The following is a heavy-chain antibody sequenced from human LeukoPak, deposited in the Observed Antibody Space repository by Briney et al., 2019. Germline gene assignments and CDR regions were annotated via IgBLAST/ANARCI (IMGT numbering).Heavy chain of an antibody. V-gene: IGHV3-7*01. CDR1: GFTFSGYW. CDR3: ATSDDSSGSD. D-gene: IGHD3-22*01. Sequence: GGSLSLSCVASGFTFSGYWMRWVRQAPGRGLEWVANINEDGSVKHYVDSVKGRFTISRDNAKNSVFVQMNSLRDEDTALYYCATSDDSSGSDWGQGTLVTVSS. CDR2: INEDGSVK. J-gene: IGHJ4*02.